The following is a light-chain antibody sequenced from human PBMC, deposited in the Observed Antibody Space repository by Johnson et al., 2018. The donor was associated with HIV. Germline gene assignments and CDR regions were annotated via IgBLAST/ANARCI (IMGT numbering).Light chain of an antibody. CDR3: GTWGGV. J-gene: IGLJ1*01. V-gene: IGLV1-51*02. Sequence: QAVLTQPPSVSAAPGQKVTISCSGSSSNIGNNYVSWYQQLPGTAHKVLIYENNKRPSGMPDRFSGAKSGTSATLGITGLQTGDEADYYCGTWGGVFGTGTKVTVL. CDR2: ENN. CDR1: SSNIGNNY.